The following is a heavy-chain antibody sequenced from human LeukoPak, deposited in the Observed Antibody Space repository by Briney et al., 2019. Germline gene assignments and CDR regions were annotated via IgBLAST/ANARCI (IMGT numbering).Heavy chain of an antibody. V-gene: IGHV3-21*01. Sequence: GGSLRLSCAASGFTFSSYSMNWVRQAPGKGLEWVSSISSSSSYIYYADSVKGRFTISRDNAKNSLYLQMNSLRAEDTAVYYCARDLDLANWGSPTAFDIWGQGTMVTVSS. CDR1: GFTFSSYS. D-gene: IGHD7-27*01. J-gene: IGHJ3*02. CDR2: ISSSSSYI. CDR3: ARDLDLANWGSPTAFDI.